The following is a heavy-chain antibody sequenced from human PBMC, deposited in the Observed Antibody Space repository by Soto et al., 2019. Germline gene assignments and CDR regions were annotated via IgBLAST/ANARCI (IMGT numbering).Heavy chain of an antibody. CDR3: ARGARAVAGTFYYYGMDV. CDR1: GYTFTGYY. CDR2: INPNSGGT. Sequence: ASVKVSCKASGYTFTGYYMHWVRQAPGQGLEWMGWINPNSGGTNYAQKFQGWVTMTRDTSISTAYMELSRLRSDDTAVCYCARGARAVAGTFYYYGMDVWGQGTTVTVSS. V-gene: IGHV1-2*04. D-gene: IGHD6-19*01. J-gene: IGHJ6*02.